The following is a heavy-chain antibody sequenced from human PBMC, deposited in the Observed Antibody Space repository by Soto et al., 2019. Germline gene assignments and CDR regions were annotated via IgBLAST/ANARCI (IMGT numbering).Heavy chain of an antibody. J-gene: IGHJ2*01. D-gene: IGHD3-16*01. Sequence: QVQLVQSGAEVKKPGSSVKVSCKASGGTFSSYSISWVRQAPGQGLEWMGRIIPVLGIGDYAQKFHGRVTITADKSTSTAYMELSSLRSEDTAVYYCASCRRLGDLCFHWYFDLWGRGTLVTVSS. CDR2: IIPVLGIG. V-gene: IGHV1-69*02. CDR3: ASCRRLGDLCFHWYFDL. CDR1: GGTFSSYS.